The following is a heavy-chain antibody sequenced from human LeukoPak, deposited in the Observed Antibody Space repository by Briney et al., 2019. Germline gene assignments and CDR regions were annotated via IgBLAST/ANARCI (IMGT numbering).Heavy chain of an antibody. Sequence: SETLSLTCTVSGGSISSYYWSWIRQPPGKGLEWIGYIYYSGSTNYNPSLKSRVTISVDTSKNQFSLKLSSVTAADTAVYYCARADGGHDALDIWGQGTMVTVSS. CDR2: IYYSGST. CDR1: GGSISSYY. J-gene: IGHJ3*02. CDR3: ARADGGHDALDI. V-gene: IGHV4-59*01. D-gene: IGHD4-23*01.